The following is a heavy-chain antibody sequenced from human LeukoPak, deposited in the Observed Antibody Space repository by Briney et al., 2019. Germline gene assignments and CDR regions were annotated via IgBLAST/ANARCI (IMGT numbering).Heavy chain of an antibody. V-gene: IGHV3-7*01. CDR1: GFTFSDHY. J-gene: IGHJ4*02. CDR2: IKQDGSEK. CDR3: TTGGIH. Sequence: GGSLRLSCAASGFTFSDHYMDWVRQAPGKGLEWVANIKQDGSEKNYVDSVRGRFAISRDNARNSLSLQMNSLRVEDTAVYFCTTGGIHWGQGTLVTVSS. D-gene: IGHD3-16*01.